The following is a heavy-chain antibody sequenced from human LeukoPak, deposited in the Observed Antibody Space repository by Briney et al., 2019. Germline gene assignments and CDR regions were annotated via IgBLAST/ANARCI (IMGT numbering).Heavy chain of an antibody. CDR1: GGSISSYY. CDR3: ARQGTSSSWYEDNWFDP. D-gene: IGHD6-13*01. Sequence: SETLSLTCTVSGGSISSYYWSWIRQPPGKGLEWIGYIYYSGTTNYNPSLKSRDTISVDTSKNQFSLKLSSVTAADTAVYYCARQGTSSSWYEDNWFDPWGQGTLVTVSS. J-gene: IGHJ5*02. V-gene: IGHV4-59*01. CDR2: IYYSGTT.